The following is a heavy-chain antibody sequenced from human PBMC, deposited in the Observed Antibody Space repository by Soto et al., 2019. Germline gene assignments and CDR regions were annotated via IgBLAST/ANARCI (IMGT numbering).Heavy chain of an antibody. J-gene: IGHJ4*02. CDR2: IYTSGST. CDR1: GTSVSNYY. V-gene: IGHV4-4*07. CDR3: ARGGIQLSYAFDY. D-gene: IGHD3-10*01. Sequence: QVQLQESGPGLVKPWETLSLTCSVSGTSVSNYYWSWIRQPAGKGLEHIGRIYTSGSTSYNPSLKSRVTMAMDTSQTQIYLNLTSVTAADTAVYYCARGGIQLSYAFDYWGQGILVTVSS.